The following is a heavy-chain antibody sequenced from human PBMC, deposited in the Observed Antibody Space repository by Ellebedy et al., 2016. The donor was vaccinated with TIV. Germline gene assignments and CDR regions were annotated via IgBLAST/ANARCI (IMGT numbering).Heavy chain of an antibody. Sequence: GGSLRLXXAGSGFTFSSYAANWVRQAAGKGLEWVALIIGGDGSTYYADSVKGRFTISRDNSKNTLYLQMNSLRAEDTAVYYCALRHDCSGGHCPFDYWGQGTLVTVSS. V-gene: IGHV3-23*01. CDR3: ALRHDCSGGHCPFDY. D-gene: IGHD2-15*01. J-gene: IGHJ4*02. CDR2: IIGGDGST. CDR1: GFTFSSYA.